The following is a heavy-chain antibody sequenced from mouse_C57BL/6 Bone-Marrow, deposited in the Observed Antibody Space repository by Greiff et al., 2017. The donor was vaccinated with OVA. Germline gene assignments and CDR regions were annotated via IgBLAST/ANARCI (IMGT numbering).Heavy chain of an antibody. CDR1: GYTFTSYG. J-gene: IGHJ3*01. Sequence: QVQLQQSGAELARPGASVKLSCKASGYTFTSYGISWVKQRTGQGLEWIGEIYPRSGNTYYNEKFKGKATLTADKSSSTAYMELRSLTSEDSAVYFSARASITTVSSFAYWGQGTLVTVSA. CDR2: IYPRSGNT. CDR3: ARASITTVSSFAY. D-gene: IGHD1-1*01. V-gene: IGHV1-81*01.